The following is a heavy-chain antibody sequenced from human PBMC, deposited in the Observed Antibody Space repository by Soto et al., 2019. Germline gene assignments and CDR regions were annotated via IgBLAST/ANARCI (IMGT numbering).Heavy chain of an antibody. J-gene: IGHJ6*02. CDR2: IYYSGST. D-gene: IGHD3-16*01. CDR1: GGSISSGDYY. CDR3: ARDPRGDDTIYPYYYYYGMDV. V-gene: IGHV4-30-4*01. Sequence: PSETLSLTCTVSGGSISSGDYYWSWIRQPPGKGLEWIGYIYYSGSTYYNPSLKSRVTISVDTSKNQFSLKLSSVTAADTAVYYCARDPRGDDTIYPYYYYYGMDVWGQGTRVTFSS.